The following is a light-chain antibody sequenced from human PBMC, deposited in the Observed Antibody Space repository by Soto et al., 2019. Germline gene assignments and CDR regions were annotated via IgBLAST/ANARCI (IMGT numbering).Light chain of an antibody. V-gene: IGKV3-20*01. Sequence: EIVMTQSPGTLSVSPGERATLSCRASQSVSSGYLAWYQQKPGQAPSLLIYGASSRATGIPDGFSGSGSGTDFTLTISRLEPEDFAVYFCQQYSNSPQTFGQGTKVDIK. CDR1: QSVSSGY. CDR2: GAS. J-gene: IGKJ1*01. CDR3: QQYSNSPQT.